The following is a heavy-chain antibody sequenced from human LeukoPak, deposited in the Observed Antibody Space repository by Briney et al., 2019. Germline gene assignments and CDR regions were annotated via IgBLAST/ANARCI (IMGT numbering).Heavy chain of an antibody. V-gene: IGHV3-21*01. Sequence: GGSLRLSCDASGFTFSSYTMNWVRQAPGEGLEWVASISHSGNYIYYADSLRGRFTISRENAKSSLYLQMNSLGAEDTAVYYCARDPYYGGNSGLDSWGHGTLVIVSS. CDR1: GFTFSSYT. CDR3: ARDPYYGGNSGLDS. D-gene: IGHD4-23*01. J-gene: IGHJ5*01. CDR2: ISHSGNYI.